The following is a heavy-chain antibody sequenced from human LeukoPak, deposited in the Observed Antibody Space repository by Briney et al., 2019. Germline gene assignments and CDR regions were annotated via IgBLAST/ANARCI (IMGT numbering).Heavy chain of an antibody. CDR2: IYPNSGGT. CDR3: ARVGLLWFGELGAFDI. V-gene: IGHV1-2*02. D-gene: IGHD3-10*01. J-gene: IGHJ3*02. Sequence: ASVKVSCKASRYTFTGYYMHWVRQAPGQGLEWMGWIYPNSGGTNYAQKFQGRVTMTRDTSINTAYMELSRLRSDDTAVYYCARVGLLWFGELGAFDIWGQGTMVTVSS. CDR1: RYTFTGYY.